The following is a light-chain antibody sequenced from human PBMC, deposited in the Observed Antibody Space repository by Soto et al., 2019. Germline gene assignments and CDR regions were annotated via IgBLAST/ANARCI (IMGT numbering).Light chain of an antibody. CDR3: QHYDHLPPLS. V-gene: IGKV1-33*01. CDR2: DAS. Sequence: DIQMTQSPSSLSASVGDRVTITCQASQDIKNYLNWYQQKTGKAPNLLIYDASNLKTGVPSRFSGSGYGTHFTFTISSLQPEDIATYYCQHYDHLPPLSFGGGTKVEIK. J-gene: IGKJ4*01. CDR1: QDIKNY.